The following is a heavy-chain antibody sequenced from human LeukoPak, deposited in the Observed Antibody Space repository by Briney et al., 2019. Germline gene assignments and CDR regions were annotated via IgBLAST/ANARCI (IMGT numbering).Heavy chain of an antibody. V-gene: IGHV1-18*01. CDR3: ARATRWFDP. CDR2: ISAYNGNT. CDR1: GYTFTSYG. J-gene: IGHJ5*02. Sequence: GESLKISCKGSGYTFTSYGISWVRQAPGQGLEWMGWISAYNGNTNYAQKLQSRVTMTTDTSTSTAYMELRSLRSDDTAVYYCARATRWFDPWGQGTLVTVSS.